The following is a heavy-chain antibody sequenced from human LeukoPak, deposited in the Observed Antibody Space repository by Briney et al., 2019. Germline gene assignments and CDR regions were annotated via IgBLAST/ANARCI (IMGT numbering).Heavy chain of an antibody. CDR2: ISGSGGST. CDR3: AKRKRYFDWLLFRYYFDY. CDR1: GFTFSSYG. Sequence: GESLRLSCAASGFTFSSYGMSWVRQAPGKGLEWVSAISGSGGSTYYADSVKGQFTISRDNSKNTLYMQMNSLRAEDTAVYYCAKRKRYFDWLLFRYYFDYWGQGTLVTVSS. D-gene: IGHD3-9*01. J-gene: IGHJ4*02. V-gene: IGHV3-23*01.